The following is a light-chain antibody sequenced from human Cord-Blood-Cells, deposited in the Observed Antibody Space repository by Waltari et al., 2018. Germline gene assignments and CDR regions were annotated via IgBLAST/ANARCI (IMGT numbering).Light chain of an antibody. CDR3: MHALQSPWT. CDR2: LGS. Sequence: IVMTASPLALPVTPGEPHFISCRSSQSLLHSNGYNYMDWYLQKPGQSPQLLIYLGSKRGTGVPDMFSGSASGADFTLKISMLEDEDVGVYYCMHALQSPWTFGQGTKVEIK. J-gene: IGKJ1*01. V-gene: IGKV2-28*01. CDR1: QSLLHSNGYNY.